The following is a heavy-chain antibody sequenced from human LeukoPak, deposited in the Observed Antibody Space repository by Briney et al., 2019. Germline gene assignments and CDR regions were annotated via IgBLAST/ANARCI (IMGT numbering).Heavy chain of an antibody. V-gene: IGHV3-30*04. Sequence: GRSLRLSCAASGCTFSSYAMHWVRQAPGKGLEWVAVISYDGSNKYYADSVKGRFTISRDNSKNTLYLQMNSLRAEDTAVYYCARGPPPYYGMDVWGQGTTVTVSS. CDR1: GCTFSSYA. CDR2: ISYDGSNK. CDR3: ARGPPPYYGMDV. J-gene: IGHJ6*02.